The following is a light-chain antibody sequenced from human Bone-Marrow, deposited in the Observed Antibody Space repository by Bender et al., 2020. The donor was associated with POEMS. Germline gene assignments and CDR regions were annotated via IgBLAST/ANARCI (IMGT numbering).Light chain of an antibody. CDR2: EGS. CDR1: SSDVGGYNL. J-gene: IGLJ3*02. V-gene: IGLV2-23*01. CDR3: SSYAGISVVL. Sequence: QSALTQPASVSGSPGQSITISCTGTSSDVGGYNLVSWYQQHPGKAPKLMIYEGSKRPSGVSNRFSGSKSGNTASLTISGLQAEDEADYYCSSYAGISVVLFGGGTKLTVL.